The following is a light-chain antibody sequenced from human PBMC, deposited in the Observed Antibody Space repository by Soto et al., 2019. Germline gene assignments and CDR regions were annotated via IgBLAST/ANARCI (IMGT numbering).Light chain of an antibody. CDR1: RSVTSN. V-gene: IGKV3-15*01. CDR2: DTS. Sequence: EIVMTQSPATLSVSRGERATLSCRASRSVTSNLAWYQQKPGQAPRLLIYDTSTRATGIPARFSGSGSGTEFTLTISSLQSEDFAVYYCQHYDNWPPWTFGQGTKVEI. J-gene: IGKJ1*01. CDR3: QHYDNWPPWT.